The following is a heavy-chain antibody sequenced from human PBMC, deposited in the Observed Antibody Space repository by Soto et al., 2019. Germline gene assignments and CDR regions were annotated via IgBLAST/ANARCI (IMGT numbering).Heavy chain of an antibody. CDR2: IYYSGST. Sequence: QVQLQESGPGLVKPSQTLSLTCTVSGGSINSADYYWSWSRQPPGKGLEWSGYIYYSGSTHYNQSPKRRVTIPVDTSKIQFSMKLNSVTAAGTAVYYCAWRLYSRTWNDAFDIWGQGTMVTVSS. CDR1: GGSINSADYY. D-gene: IGHD6-13*01. J-gene: IGHJ3*02. CDR3: AWRLYSRTWNDAFDI. V-gene: IGHV4-30-4*01.